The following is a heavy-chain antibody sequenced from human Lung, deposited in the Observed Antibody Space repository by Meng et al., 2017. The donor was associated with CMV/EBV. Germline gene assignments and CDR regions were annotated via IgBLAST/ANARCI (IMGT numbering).Heavy chain of an antibody. CDR2: IYLRDSET. Sequence: GGSLRLXCEAPGYNFWIGWVRQMPGKGLEWMGIIYLRDSETKYSPSFQGQVTISADKSINTAYLQWSSLKASDTAMYYCARLSDDILTGYFVPPFDYWGQGTRVTVSS. V-gene: IGHV5-51*01. CDR1: GYNFW. J-gene: IGHJ4*02. D-gene: IGHD3-9*01. CDR3: ARLSDDILTGYFVPPFDY.